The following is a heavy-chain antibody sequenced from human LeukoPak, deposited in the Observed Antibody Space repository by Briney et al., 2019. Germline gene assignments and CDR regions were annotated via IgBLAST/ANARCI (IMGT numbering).Heavy chain of an antibody. CDR3: ARESIEYDTMVRGVVFDY. D-gene: IGHD3-10*01. V-gene: IGHV3-48*02. J-gene: IGHJ4*02. CDR1: EFAFSHAW. CDR2: ISSSSSTI. Sequence: PRGSLRLSCAVSEFAFSHAWMNWVRQAPGKGLEWVSYISSSSSTIYYADSVKGRFTISRDNAKNSLYLQMNSLRDEDTAVYYCARESIEYDTMVRGVVFDYWGQGTLVTVSS.